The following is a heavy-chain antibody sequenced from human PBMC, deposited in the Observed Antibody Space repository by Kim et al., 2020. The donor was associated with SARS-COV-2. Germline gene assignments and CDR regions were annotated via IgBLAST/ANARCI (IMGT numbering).Heavy chain of an antibody. J-gene: IGHJ5*02. Sequence: YAQKFQGRVTMTEDTSTDTAYMELSSLGSEDTAVYYCAAIGYCSSTSCYVNFDPWGQGTLVTVSA. V-gene: IGHV1-24*01. D-gene: IGHD2-2*01. CDR3: AAIGYCSSTSCYVNFDP.